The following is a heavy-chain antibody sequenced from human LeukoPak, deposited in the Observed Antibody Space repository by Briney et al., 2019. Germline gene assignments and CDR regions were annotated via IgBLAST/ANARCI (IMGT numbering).Heavy chain of an antibody. D-gene: IGHD6-13*01. J-gene: IGHJ4*02. V-gene: IGHV4-4*07. CDR3: AAYQQQLAFDH. CDR2: IYSTGAT. CDR1: GGPISIYY. Sequence: PSDTLSLTRTVSGGPISIYYWSWIRQPARKGLEWIERIYSTGATTYNPSVKSRVTMSIDTSKKQFSLNLSSVTAADTAVYYCAAYQQQLAFDHWGEGPLGTASP.